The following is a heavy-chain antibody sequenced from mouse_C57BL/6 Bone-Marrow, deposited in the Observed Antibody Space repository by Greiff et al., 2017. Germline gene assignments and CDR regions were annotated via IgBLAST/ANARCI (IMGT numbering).Heavy chain of an antibody. CDR2: IYPGNSDT. J-gene: IGHJ3*01. Sequence: EVQLQQSGTVLARPGASVKMSCKTSGYTFTSYWMHWVQQRPGQGLEWLGAIYPGNSDTSYNQKFKGKAKLTAVTSASTAYMELSSLTNEDSAVYYCTRSPYYYGSSLDWLAYWGQGTLVTVSA. CDR3: TRSPYYYGSSLDWLAY. D-gene: IGHD1-1*01. V-gene: IGHV1-5*01. CDR1: GYTFTSYW.